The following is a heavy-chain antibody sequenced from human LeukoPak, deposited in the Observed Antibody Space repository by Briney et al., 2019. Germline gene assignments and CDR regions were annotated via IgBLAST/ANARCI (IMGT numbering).Heavy chain of an antibody. J-gene: IGHJ4*02. CDR2: ISAYNGDT. V-gene: IGHV1-18*01. CDR3: ARDPMVRGVISAHFDY. Sequence: ASVKVSCKASGYTFTSYGISWVRQAPGQGLEWMGWISAYNGDTNYAQKLQGRVTMTTDTYTSTAYMELRSLRSDDTAVYYCARDPMVRGVISAHFDYWGQGTLVTVSS. CDR1: GYTFTSYG. D-gene: IGHD3-10*01.